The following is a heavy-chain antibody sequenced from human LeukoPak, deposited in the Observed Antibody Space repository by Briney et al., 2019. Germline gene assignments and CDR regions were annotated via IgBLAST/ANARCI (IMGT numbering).Heavy chain of an antibody. CDR3: ARDLSSTPNWELDH. J-gene: IGHJ4*02. V-gene: IGHV1-2*06. CDR2: INAGSGDT. CDR1: GYTFSGYF. D-gene: IGHD1-1*01. Sequence: ASVKVSCKASGYTFSGYFVHWLRQAPGQGLEWMGRINAGSGDTEFAQKFQGRVTMTRDTFVSTAYMEVSGLTSDDTAMYYCARDLSSTPNWELDHWGQGTLATVSS.